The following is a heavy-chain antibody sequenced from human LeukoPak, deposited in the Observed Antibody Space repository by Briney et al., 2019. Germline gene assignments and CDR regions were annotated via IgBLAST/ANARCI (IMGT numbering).Heavy chain of an antibody. CDR3: AREGQRSGRYFDL. V-gene: IGHV3-64*04. J-gene: IGHJ2*01. CDR2: ISSNGGST. D-gene: IGHD3-10*01. Sequence: PGGSLRLSCSASGFTFSRYAMHCVRQAPGKGLEYVSAISSNGGSTYYGDSVKGRFTISRDNAKNSLYLQMNSLRAEDTAVYYCAREGQRSGRYFDLWGRGTLVTVSS. CDR1: GFTFSRYA.